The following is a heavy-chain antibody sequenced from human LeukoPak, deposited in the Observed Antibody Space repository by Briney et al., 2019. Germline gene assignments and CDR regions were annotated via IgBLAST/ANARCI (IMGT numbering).Heavy chain of an antibody. CDR1: GFTFSSYA. CDR3: ANTEGIAVAGTSIMDY. CDR2: ISGSGGST. Sequence: GESLRLSCAASGFTFSSYAMSWVRQAPGKGLEWVSAISGSGGSTYYADSVKGRFTISRDNSKNTLYLQMNSLRAEDTAVYYCANTEGIAVAGTSIMDYWGQGTLVTVSS. V-gene: IGHV3-23*01. D-gene: IGHD6-19*01. J-gene: IGHJ4*02.